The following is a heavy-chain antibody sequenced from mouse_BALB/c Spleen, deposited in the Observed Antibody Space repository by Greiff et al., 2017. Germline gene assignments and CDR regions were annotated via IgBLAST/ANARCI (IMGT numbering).Heavy chain of an antibody. J-gene: IGHJ3*01. CDR2: ISSGSSTI. CDR3: ARVYYGSSYWFAY. CDR1: GFTFSSFG. V-gene: IGHV5-17*02. Sequence: EVKLVESGGGLVQPGGSRKLSCAASGFTFSSFGMHWVRQAPEKGLEWVAYISSGSSTIYYADTVKGRFTISRDNPKNTLFLQMTSLRSEDTAMYYCARVYYGSSYWFAYWGQGTLVTVSA. D-gene: IGHD1-1*01.